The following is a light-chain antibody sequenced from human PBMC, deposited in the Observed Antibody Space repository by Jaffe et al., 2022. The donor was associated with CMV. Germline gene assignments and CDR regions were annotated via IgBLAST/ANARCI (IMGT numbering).Light chain of an antibody. CDR1: SSDMTDNTY. Sequence: QSALTQPASVSGSPGQSITISCTGTSSDMTDNTYVSWYQQHPGKAPKLMIFDVSDRPSGVSDRFSGSKSGNTASLTISGLQADDEADYYCSSHTDLRTFYVFGTGTTVTVL. CDR2: DVS. J-gene: IGLJ1*01. V-gene: IGLV2-14*03. CDR3: SSHTDLRTFYV.